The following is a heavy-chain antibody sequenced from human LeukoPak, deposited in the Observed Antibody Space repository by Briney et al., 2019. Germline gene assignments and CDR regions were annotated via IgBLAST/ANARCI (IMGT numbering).Heavy chain of an antibody. Sequence: GGSLRLSCAASGFTFSSYAMHWVRQAPGKGLEWVSGISWNSGSIGYADSVKGRFTISRDNAKNSLYLQMNSLRAEDMALYYCAKDGGAAFYYFDYWGQGTLVTVSS. CDR1: GFTFSSYA. J-gene: IGHJ4*02. V-gene: IGHV3-9*03. CDR3: AKDGGAAFYYFDY. D-gene: IGHD6-13*01. CDR2: ISWNSGSI.